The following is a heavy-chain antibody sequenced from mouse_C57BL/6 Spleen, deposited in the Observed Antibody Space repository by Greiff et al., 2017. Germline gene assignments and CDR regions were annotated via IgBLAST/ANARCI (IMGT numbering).Heavy chain of an antibody. CDR3: ASNYAAWFAY. Sequence: QVHVKQSGAELVRPGTSVKVSCKASGYAFTNYLIEWVKQRPGQGLEWIGVINPGSGGTNYNEKFKGKATLTADKSSSTAYMQLSSLTSEDSAVYFCASNYAAWFAYWGQGTLVTVSA. J-gene: IGHJ3*01. V-gene: IGHV1-54*01. D-gene: IGHD2-1*01. CDR2: INPGSGGT. CDR1: GYAFTNYL.